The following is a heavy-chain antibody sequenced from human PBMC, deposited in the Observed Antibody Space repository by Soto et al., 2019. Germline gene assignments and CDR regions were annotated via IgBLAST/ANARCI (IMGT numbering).Heavy chain of an antibody. D-gene: IGHD1-26*01. Sequence: ASVKVSCKASGYTFTSYRISWVLRAPGQGLEWMGWISAYNGNTNYAQKLQGRVTMTTDTSTSTAYMERRSLRSDDTAVYYCARIVGAAPHYFDYCGQGTLVTVSS. CDR2: ISAYNGNT. CDR3: ARIVGAAPHYFDY. J-gene: IGHJ4*02. CDR1: GYTFTSYR. V-gene: IGHV1-18*04.